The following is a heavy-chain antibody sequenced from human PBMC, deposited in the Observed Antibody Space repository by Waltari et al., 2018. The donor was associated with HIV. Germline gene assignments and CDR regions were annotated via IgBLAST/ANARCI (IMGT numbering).Heavy chain of an antibody. D-gene: IGHD6-6*01. CDR1: GYSNSSGFY. J-gene: IGHJ4*02. CDR3: ARGGRYSSSLAELDF. V-gene: IGHV4-38-2*01. Sequence: QVQLQESGPGLVKPSETLSLTCAVSGYSNSSGFYWVWIRQPPGKGLEWIGSIYQSGNTFYSPSLKSRVTMSVDTSKNQFSLKLSSVTAADTAMYYCARGGRYSSSLAELDFWGQGTLVTVSS. CDR2: IYQSGNT.